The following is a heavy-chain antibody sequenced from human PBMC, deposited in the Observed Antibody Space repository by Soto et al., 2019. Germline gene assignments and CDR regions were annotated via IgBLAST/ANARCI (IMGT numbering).Heavy chain of an antibody. CDR3: ARDMVRGMDV. CDR1: GVTVCSNY. V-gene: IGHV3-66*01. D-gene: IGHD3-10*01. Sequence: HPGGSLRLSCVVSGVTVCSNYMGGVRQAPGKGLEWVSVIYSGGSTYYADSVKGRFTISRDNSKNTLYLQMNSLRAEDTAVYYCARDMVRGMDVWGQGTTVTVSS. CDR2: IYSGGST. J-gene: IGHJ6*02.